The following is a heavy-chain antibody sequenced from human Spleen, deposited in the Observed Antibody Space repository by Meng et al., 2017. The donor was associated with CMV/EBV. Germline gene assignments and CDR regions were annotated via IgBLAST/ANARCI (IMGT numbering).Heavy chain of an antibody. D-gene: IGHD5-12*01. CDR3: ARRLHPAPDPYFDY. V-gene: IGHV3-7*01. CDR2: IKQDGSEK. CDR1: GFTVSSNY. J-gene: IGHJ4*02. Sequence: GESLKISCAASGFTVSSNYMSWVRQAPGKGLEWVANIKQDGSEKYYVDSVKGRFTISRDNAKNSLYLQMNSLRAEDTAVYYCARRLHPAPDPYFDYWGQGTLVTVSS.